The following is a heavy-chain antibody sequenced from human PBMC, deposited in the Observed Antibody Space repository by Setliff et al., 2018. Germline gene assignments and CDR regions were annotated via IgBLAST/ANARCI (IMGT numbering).Heavy chain of an antibody. CDR1: CFTFFNHA. D-gene: IGHD1-26*01. V-gene: IGHV3-33*03. CDR2: IWSDGINK. Sequence: PGGSLRLSCGASCFTFFNHAMHWVRQTPGKGLEWVAMIWSDGINKYYGASVKGRFTVSRDNSKKMVYLEMNTLGAEDTAVYYCAKVPTSGTYYYFDYWGQGTLVTVSS. J-gene: IGHJ4*02. CDR3: AKVPTSGTYYYFDY.